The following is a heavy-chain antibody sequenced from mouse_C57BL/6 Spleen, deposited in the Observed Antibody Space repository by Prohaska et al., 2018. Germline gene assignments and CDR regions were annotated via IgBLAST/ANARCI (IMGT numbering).Heavy chain of an antibody. D-gene: IGHD3-3*01. V-gene: IGHV1-50*01. CDR3: ASQGTD. CDR1: GYTFTSYW. Sequence: QVQLQQPGAELVKPGASVKLSCKASGYTFTSYWMQWVKQRPGQGLEWIGEIDPSDSYTNYNQKFKGKATLTVDTSSSTAYMQLSSLTSEDSAVYYCASQGTDWGQGTTLTVSS. J-gene: IGHJ2*01. CDR2: IDPSDSYT.